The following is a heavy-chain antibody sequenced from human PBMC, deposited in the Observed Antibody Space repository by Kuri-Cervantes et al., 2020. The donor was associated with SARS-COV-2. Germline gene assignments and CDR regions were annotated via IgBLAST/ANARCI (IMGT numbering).Heavy chain of an antibody. Sequence: GGSLRLSCAASEFTFNMHWMHWVRQAPGKGLVWVSRISDDGSTTNYADSVKGRFTISRDNAKNSLYLQMNSLRAEDTAAYYCARGSRVSLWFGPGAVDIWGQGTMVTVSS. D-gene: IGHD3-10*01. V-gene: IGHV3-74*01. CDR2: ISDDGSTT. CDR1: EFTFNMHW. CDR3: ARGSRVSLWFGPGAVDI. J-gene: IGHJ3*02.